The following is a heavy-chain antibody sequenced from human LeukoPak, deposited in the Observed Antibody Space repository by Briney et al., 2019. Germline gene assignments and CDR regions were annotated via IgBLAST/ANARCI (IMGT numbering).Heavy chain of an antibody. J-gene: IGHJ4*02. V-gene: IGHV4-61*02. D-gene: IGHD2-2*01. CDR3: ARAQGYCSSTSCYDAFDY. CDR1: GGSISSGSYY. Sequence: SQTLSLTCTVSGGSISSGSYYWSWIRQPAGKGLEWIGRISTSGSTNYNPSLKSRLTISVDTSKNQFSLKLSSVTAADTAVYYCARAQGYCSSTSCYDAFDYWGQGTLVTVSS. CDR2: ISTSGST.